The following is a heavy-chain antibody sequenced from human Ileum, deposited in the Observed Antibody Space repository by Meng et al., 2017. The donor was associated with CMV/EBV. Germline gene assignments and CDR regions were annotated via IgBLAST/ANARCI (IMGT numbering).Heavy chain of an antibody. CDR3: ARRWSGNDY. CDR1: GDSNTDYY. CDR2: ISYPGST. Sequence: LSLTCSVSGDSNTDYYWAWIRQAPGNGLEYIAEISYPGSTTYSPSLKSRLTISMDTSKNQFSLKLSSVTAADTAMYFCARRWSGNDYWGQGTLVTVSS. D-gene: IGHD5-24*01. J-gene: IGHJ4*02. V-gene: IGHV4-59*01.